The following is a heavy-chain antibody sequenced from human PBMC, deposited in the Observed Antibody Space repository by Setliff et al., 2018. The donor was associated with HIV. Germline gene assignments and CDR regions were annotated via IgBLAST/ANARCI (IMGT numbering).Heavy chain of an antibody. Sequence: GGSLRLSCAASGFTFSYAWMSWVRQAPGKGLEWVGRIKSKTDGGTTDYAAPVKGRFTISRDESKSTLYLQMNSLKTEDTAVYYCTTDQDFVVVPAAFYWGQGTLVTVPQ. D-gene: IGHD2-2*01. V-gene: IGHV3-15*01. CDR3: TTDQDFVVVPAAFY. CDR2: IKSKTDGGTT. CDR1: GFTFSYAW. J-gene: IGHJ4*02.